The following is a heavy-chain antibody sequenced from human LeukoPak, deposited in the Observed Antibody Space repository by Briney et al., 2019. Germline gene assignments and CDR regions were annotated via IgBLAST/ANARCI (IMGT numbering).Heavy chain of an antibody. J-gene: IGHJ4*02. CDR1: GGSISSSSYY. CDR3: SSYVAVVAAPGY. V-gene: IGHV4-39*01. Sequence: PSETLSLTCTVSGGSISSSSYYWGWIRHPPGKGLEWIGSIYYSGSTYYKPSLKSRVTISVDTSKNQFSLTLSSVTAADTEVYFCSSYVAVVAAPGYSGQGTLVTVSS. D-gene: IGHD2-15*01. CDR2: IYYSGST.